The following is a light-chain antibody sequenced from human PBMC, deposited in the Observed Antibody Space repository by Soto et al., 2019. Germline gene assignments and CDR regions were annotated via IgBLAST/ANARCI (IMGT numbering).Light chain of an antibody. V-gene: IGLV2-14*01. J-gene: IGLJ1*01. CDR2: EVT. CDR3: ISYTTSSTHV. CDR1: SSDVGSYKY. Sequence: SVLAQPASVSGSPGQSITISCTGTSSDVGSYKYVSWYQQHPGKAPKLMIYEVTNRPSGISSRFSGSKSGNTASLTISGLQAGDEADYYCISYTTSSTHVFGSGTKVTVL.